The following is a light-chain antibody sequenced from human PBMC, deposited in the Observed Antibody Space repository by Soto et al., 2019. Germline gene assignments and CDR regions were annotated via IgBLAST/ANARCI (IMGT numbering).Light chain of an antibody. V-gene: IGLV4-69*01. Sequence: QPVLTQSPSASASLGASVKLTCTLSSGHSSYAIAWHQQQPEKGPRYLMKLNNDGSHTKGDGIPDRFSGSSSGAERYLTISSLQSEDEADSYCQPWDILIRLVFGGGTKLTVL. CDR2: LNNDGSH. CDR1: SGHSSYA. J-gene: IGLJ2*01. CDR3: QPWDILIRLV.